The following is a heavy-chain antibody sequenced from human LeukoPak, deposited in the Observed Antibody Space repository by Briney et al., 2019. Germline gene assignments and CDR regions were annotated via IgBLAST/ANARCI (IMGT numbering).Heavy chain of an antibody. Sequence: PGGSLRLSCAASGFTVSSNYMSWVRQAPGKGLERISYIGGDGIAFYADSVKGRFTASKDDARKSMYLQMNSLRVEDTAVYYCAKDRANWAIDDWGQGTQVTVSS. CDR1: GFTVSSNY. V-gene: IGHV3-69-1*01. D-gene: IGHD3-16*01. CDR3: AKDRANWAIDD. J-gene: IGHJ4*02. CDR2: IGGDGIA.